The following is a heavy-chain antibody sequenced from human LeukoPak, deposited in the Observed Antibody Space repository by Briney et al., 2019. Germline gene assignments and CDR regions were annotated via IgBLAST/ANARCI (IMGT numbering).Heavy chain of an antibody. CDR2: ISSSSSCI. Sequence: GGSLRLSCAASGFTFSSYSMNWVRQAPGKGLEWVSSISSSSSCIYYADSVKGRFTISRDNAKNSLYLQMNSLRAEDTAVYYCARSSTVTNDYYYYYYMDVWGKGTTVTVSS. D-gene: IGHD4-17*01. CDR3: ARSSTVTNDYYYYYYMDV. V-gene: IGHV3-21*01. CDR1: GFTFSSYS. J-gene: IGHJ6*03.